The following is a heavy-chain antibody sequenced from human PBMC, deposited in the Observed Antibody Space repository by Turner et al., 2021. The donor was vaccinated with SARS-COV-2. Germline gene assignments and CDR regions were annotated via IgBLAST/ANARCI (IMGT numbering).Heavy chain of an antibody. CDR2: LDPEDGET. J-gene: IGHJ6*02. V-gene: IGHV1-24*01. Sequence: SCKVSGYTLTELSMHWVRQAPGKGREWRGGLDPEDGETRYAQKYQGRVTMTEDTSTDTAYMELISLRSEDAAVYYWATALPTMGEANSGGYYNCDGMDVWGQGTTVTVSS. D-gene: IGHD3-16*01. CDR3: ATALPTMGEANSGGYYNCDGMDV. CDR1: GYTLTELS.